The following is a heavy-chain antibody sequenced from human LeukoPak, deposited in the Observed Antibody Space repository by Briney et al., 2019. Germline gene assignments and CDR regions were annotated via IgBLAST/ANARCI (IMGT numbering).Heavy chain of an antibody. CDR2: INHSGST. CDR3: ARSGYSSDMGAFDI. J-gene: IGHJ3*02. Sequence: GSLRLSCAASGFTFSDYYMSWIRQPPGKGLEWIGEINHSGSTNYNPSLKSRVTISVDTSKNQFSLKLSSVTAADTAVYYCARSGYSSDMGAFDIWGQGTMVTVSS. D-gene: IGHD6-19*01. CDR1: GFTFSDYY. V-gene: IGHV4-34*08.